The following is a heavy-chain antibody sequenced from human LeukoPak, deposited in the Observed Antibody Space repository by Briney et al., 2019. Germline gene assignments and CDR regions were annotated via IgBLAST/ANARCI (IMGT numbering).Heavy chain of an antibody. Sequence: PGGSLRLSCAASTFTFSRYWMHWFRQAPGKGLVWVSRINSDGTNTYYADSVKSRFTISRDNTKNTLYLQMNSLRTEDTAVYYCARDRAAFGVVQVGYWGQGTLVTVSS. CDR3: ARDRAAFGVVQVGY. CDR1: TFTFSRYW. V-gene: IGHV3-74*01. D-gene: IGHD3-3*01. CDR2: INSDGTNT. J-gene: IGHJ4*02.